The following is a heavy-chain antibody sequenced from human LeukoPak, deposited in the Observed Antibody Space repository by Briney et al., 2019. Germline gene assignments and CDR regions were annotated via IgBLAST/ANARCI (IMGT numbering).Heavy chain of an antibody. CDR3: ARDPTPDIVAVGLVDY. V-gene: IGHV4-39*07. D-gene: IGHD2-15*01. CDR1: GGSISSSSYY. CDR2: IYYSGST. J-gene: IGHJ4*02. Sequence: SETLSLTCTVSGGSISSSSYYWGWIRQPPGKGLEWIGSIYYSGSTYYNPSLKSRVTISVDTSKNQFSLKLSSVTAADTAVYYCARDPTPDIVAVGLVDYWGQGTLVTVSS.